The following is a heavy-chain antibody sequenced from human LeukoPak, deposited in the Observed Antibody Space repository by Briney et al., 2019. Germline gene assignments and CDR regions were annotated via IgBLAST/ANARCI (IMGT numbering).Heavy chain of an antibody. CDR1: GYTFIHYY. CDR2: IDGETGNT. CDR3: ARDPGGNYFGPGTHFAY. D-gene: IGHD3-10*01. Sequence: ASVKVSCKASGYTFIHYYMHWVRQARGQGLEWMGRIDGETGNTRYAQNFQGRVSMTRDTSTSTVYMELSSLRFEDMAVYYCARDPGGNYFGPGTHFAYWGQGALVTVSS. V-gene: IGHV1-46*01. J-gene: IGHJ4*02.